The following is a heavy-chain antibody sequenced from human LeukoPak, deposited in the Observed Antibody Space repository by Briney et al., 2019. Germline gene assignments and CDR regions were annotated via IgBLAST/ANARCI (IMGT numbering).Heavy chain of an antibody. CDR2: IYYSGST. Sequence: PSETLSLTCTVSGGSISSSSYYWGWIRQPPGKGLEWIGSIYYSGSTYYNPSLKSRVTISVDTSKNQFSLKLSSVTAADTAVYYCARAYTYYYDSSGYYFWFDPWGQGTLVTVSS. CDR3: ARAYTYYYDSSGYYFWFDP. D-gene: IGHD3-22*01. J-gene: IGHJ5*02. V-gene: IGHV4-39*01. CDR1: GGSISSSSYY.